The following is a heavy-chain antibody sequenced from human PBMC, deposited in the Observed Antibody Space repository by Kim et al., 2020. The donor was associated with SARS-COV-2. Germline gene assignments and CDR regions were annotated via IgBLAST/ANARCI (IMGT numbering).Heavy chain of an antibody. CDR3: ARDPRPPGIAVAGTGWLDP. J-gene: IGHJ5*02. CDR2: ISAYNGNT. D-gene: IGHD6-19*01. Sequence: ASVKVSCKASGYTFTNYAITWVRQAPGQGLEWMGWISAYNGNTNYAQKLQDRVTMTTDTSTSTVYMEVRSLRYDDTAVYYCARDPRPPGIAVAGTGWLDPWGQGTLVTVSS. CDR1: GYTFTNYA. V-gene: IGHV1-18*01.